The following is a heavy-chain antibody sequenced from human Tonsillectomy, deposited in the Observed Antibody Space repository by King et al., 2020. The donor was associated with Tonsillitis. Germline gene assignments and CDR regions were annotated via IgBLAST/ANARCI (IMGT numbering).Heavy chain of an antibody. D-gene: IGHD6-6*01. CDR2: ILYDGSNE. V-gene: IGHV3-30*18. J-gene: IGHJ4*02. Sequence: VQLVESGGGVGQPGRSLRLSCSASVFTFSSYGVHWVRQASGKGLEWVAVILYDGSNEYYADSVKGRLTLSRDNSKITLYVQMNSLRAEDTAVYYCAKDSSSSQYYLDDWGQGTLVTVSA. CDR1: VFTFSSYG. CDR3: AKDSSSSQYYLDD.